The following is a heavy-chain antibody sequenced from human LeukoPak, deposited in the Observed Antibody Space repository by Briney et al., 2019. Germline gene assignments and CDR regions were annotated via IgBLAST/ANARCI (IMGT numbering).Heavy chain of an antibody. CDR2: ISYDGSNK. J-gene: IGHJ4*02. V-gene: IGHV3-30*18. D-gene: IGHD3-10*01. CDR1: GFTFSSYG. CDR3: AKDALSDYYGSGSYYPDYFDY. Sequence: PGGSLRLSCAASGFTFSSYGMHWVRQAPGKGLEWVAVISYDGSNKYYADSVKGRFTISRDNPKNTLYLQMNSLRAEDTAVYYCAKDALSDYYGSGSYYPDYFDYWGQGTLVTVSS.